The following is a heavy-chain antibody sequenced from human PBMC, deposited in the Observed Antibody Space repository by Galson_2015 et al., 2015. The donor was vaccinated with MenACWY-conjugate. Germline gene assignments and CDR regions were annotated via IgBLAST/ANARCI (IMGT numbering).Heavy chain of an antibody. J-gene: IGHJ6*02. CDR2: ISPGDSNT. CDR3: ARHPPGGRGMDV. Sequence: QSGAEVKKPGESLKISCKGSGYSFSTYWIAWVRQLPGKGLEWMGLISPGDSNTRYSPAFHGQVTISADKPISTAYLQLHSLQASDTAMYYCARHPPGGRGMDVWGQGTTVTVSS. V-gene: IGHV5-51*01. D-gene: IGHD1-26*01. CDR1: GYSFSTYW.